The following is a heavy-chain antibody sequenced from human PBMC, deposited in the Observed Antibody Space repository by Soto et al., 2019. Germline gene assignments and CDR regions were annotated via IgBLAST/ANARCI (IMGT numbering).Heavy chain of an antibody. CDR2: ISYDGSNK. Sequence: PGGSLRLSCAASGFTFSSYGMHWVRQAPGKGLEWVAVISYDGSNKYYADSVKGRFTISRDNSKNTLYLQMNSLRAEDTAVYYCAKDRYTYDSSGYYFDYWGQGTLVTVSS. V-gene: IGHV3-30*18. CDR3: AKDRYTYDSSGYYFDY. CDR1: GFTFSSYG. D-gene: IGHD3-22*01. J-gene: IGHJ4*02.